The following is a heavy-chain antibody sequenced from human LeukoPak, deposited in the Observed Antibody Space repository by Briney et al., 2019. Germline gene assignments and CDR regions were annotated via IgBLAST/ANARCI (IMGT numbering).Heavy chain of an antibody. J-gene: IGHJ6*02. CDR3: ARDFFREQGDYVWGSYRWSYYYGMDV. V-gene: IGHV3-23*01. CDR1: GFTFSSYA. Sequence: GGSLRLSCAASGFTFSSYAMSWVRQAPGKGLEWVSAISGSGGSTYYADSVKGRFTISRDNSKNTLYLQMNSLRAEDTAVYYCARDFFREQGDYVWGSYRWSYYYGMDVWGQGTTVTVSS. CDR2: ISGSGGST. D-gene: IGHD3-16*02.